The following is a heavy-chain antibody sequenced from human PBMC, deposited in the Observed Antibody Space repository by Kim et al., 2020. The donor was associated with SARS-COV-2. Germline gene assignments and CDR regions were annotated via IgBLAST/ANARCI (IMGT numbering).Heavy chain of an antibody. CDR2: ISGSGGST. J-gene: IGHJ4*02. CDR1: GFTFSSYG. CDR3: AKAVGATYNFGY. Sequence: GGSLRLSCAASGFTFSSYGMSWVRQAPGKGLEWVSAISGSGGSTYYADSVKGRFTISRDNSKNTLYLQMNSLRAEDTAVYYCAKAVGATYNFGYCGQGTLGTVS. V-gene: IGHV3-23*01. D-gene: IGHD1-26*01.